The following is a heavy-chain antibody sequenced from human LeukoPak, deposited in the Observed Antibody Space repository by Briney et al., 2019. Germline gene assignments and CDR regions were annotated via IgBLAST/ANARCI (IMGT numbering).Heavy chain of an antibody. J-gene: IGHJ4*02. D-gene: IGHD1-26*01. CDR3: AKGGKWDVTPFDY. Sequence: GGSLRLSCVASGLTVSSYSMNWVRQAPGKGLEWVSYISSSSSTIYYADSVKGRFTISRDNAKNTLYLQVNSLRAEDTAVYYCAKGGKWDVTPFDYWGQGTLVTVSS. V-gene: IGHV3-48*01. CDR1: GLTVSSYS. CDR2: ISSSSSTI.